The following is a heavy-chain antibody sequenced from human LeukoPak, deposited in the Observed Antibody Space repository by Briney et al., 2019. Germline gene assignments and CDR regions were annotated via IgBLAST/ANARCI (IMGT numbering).Heavy chain of an antibody. CDR3: ARTAMITFGGVIVIGPGIDY. D-gene: IGHD3-16*02. J-gene: IGHJ4*02. CDR2: VSAYNGNT. V-gene: IGHV1-18*01. CDR1: GGTFSSYA. Sequence: GASVKVSCKASGGTFSSYAISWVRQAPGQGLEWMGWVSAYNGNTNYAQKLQGRVTMTTDTSTSTAYMELRSLRSDDTAVYYCARTAMITFGGVIVIGPGIDYWGQGTLVTVSS.